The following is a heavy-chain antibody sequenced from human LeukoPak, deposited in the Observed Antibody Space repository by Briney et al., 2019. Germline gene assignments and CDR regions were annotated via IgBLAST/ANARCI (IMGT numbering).Heavy chain of an antibody. CDR3: ARVVTMVRGVRHPRDNWFDP. J-gene: IGHJ5*02. Sequence: SETLSLTCTVSGGSISSGNYYWSWIRQPPGKGLEWIGYIYYSGSTNYNPSLKSRVTISVDTSKNQFSLKLSSVTAADTAVYYCARVVTMVRGVRHPRDNWFDPWGQGTLVTVSS. D-gene: IGHD3-10*01. V-gene: IGHV4-61*01. CDR1: GGSISSGNYY. CDR2: IYYSGST.